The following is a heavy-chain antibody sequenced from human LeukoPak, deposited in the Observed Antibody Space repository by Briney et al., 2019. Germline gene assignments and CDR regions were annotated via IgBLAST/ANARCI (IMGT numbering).Heavy chain of an antibody. CDR2: IRYDGSNK. CDR1: GFTFSSYG. Sequence: GGSLRLSCAASGFTFSSYGMHWVRQAPGKGLEWVAFIRYDGSNKYYADSVKGRFTISRDNSKNTLSLQMNSLRAEDTAVYYCARDTVVGAPGTFDYWGQGTLVTVSS. CDR3: ARDTVVGAPGTFDY. D-gene: IGHD1-26*01. V-gene: IGHV3-30*02. J-gene: IGHJ4*02.